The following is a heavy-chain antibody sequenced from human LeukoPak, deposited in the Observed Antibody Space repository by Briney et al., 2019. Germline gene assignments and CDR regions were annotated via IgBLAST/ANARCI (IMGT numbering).Heavy chain of an antibody. Sequence: GESLKISCKISGYRLTSNWIGWVRQVPGKGLEWMGLIYPGYSDAKYSPSFQGQVTFLVDASISTAYLQLSGLRASDTAIYYCVRFALSSSLDHWGQGTLVTVSS. CDR2: IYPGYSDA. J-gene: IGHJ5*02. D-gene: IGHD6-13*01. CDR1: GYRLTSNW. V-gene: IGHV5-51*01. CDR3: VRFALSSSLDH.